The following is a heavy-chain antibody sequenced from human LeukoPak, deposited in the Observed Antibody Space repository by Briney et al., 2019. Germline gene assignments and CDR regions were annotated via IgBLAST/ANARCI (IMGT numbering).Heavy chain of an antibody. Sequence: SETLSLTCAVYGGSFSGYYWNWIRRPPGKGLEWIGEINHSGSTNYNPSLKSRVTISVDTSKNQFSLKVTSVTAADTAVYYCARGYCSGGSCYPLKSIYYYYMDVWGEGTTVTFSS. J-gene: IGHJ6*03. CDR3: ARGYCSGGSCYPLKSIYYYYMDV. V-gene: IGHV4-34*01. D-gene: IGHD2-15*01. CDR1: GGSFSGYY. CDR2: INHSGST.